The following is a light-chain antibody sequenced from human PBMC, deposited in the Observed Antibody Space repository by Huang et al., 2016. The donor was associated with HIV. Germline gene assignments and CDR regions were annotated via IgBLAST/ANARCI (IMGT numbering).Light chain of an antibody. V-gene: IGKV3-15*01. Sequence: EIEMTQSPAILSVSPGERATLSCRASQSVNSDLAWYLQKPGQAPRLLIYVASTRAIGIPAKFNGTGSGTEFSLSISNLQSDDFGVYYCQQYNDWPPLTFGGGTKVEI. J-gene: IGKJ4*01. CDR2: VAS. CDR1: QSVNSD. CDR3: QQYNDWPPLT.